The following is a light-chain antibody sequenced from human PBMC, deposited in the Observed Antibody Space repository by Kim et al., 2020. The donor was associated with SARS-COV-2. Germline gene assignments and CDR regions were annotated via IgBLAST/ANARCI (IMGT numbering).Light chain of an antibody. CDR3: QQYNSYRHT. V-gene: IGKV1-16*02. CDR2: AAS. Sequence: SACGGDRLTIACRARRDISSYLTLFQQNPGRAPKSLIYAASCLKRGVPSNFRGCVSETYFTLTINSLQPKVFKAFYCQQYNSYRHTLGQGTKLDI. CDR1: RDISSY. J-gene: IGKJ2*01.